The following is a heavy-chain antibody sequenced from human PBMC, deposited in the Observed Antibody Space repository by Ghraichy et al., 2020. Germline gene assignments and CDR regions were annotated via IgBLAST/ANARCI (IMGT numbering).Heavy chain of an antibody. V-gene: IGHV3-7*03. CDR3: ARGVFESSGLGDY. CDR2: IKQDGSAK. Sequence: GGSLRLSCAASGFTFSNYWMTWVRQAPGKGLEWVANIKQDGSAKHYVDSVKGRFTISRDNAEKSLFLQMNSLRAEDTAVYYCARGVFESSGLGDYWGQGTVVTVSS. CDR1: GFTFSNYW. D-gene: IGHD3-22*01. J-gene: IGHJ4*02.